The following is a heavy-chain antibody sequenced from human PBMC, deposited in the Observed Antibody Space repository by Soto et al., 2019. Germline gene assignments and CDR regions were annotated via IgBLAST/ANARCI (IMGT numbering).Heavy chain of an antibody. Sequence: SETLSLTCAVYGGSFSGYYWSWIRQPPGKGLEWIGEINHSGSTNYNPSPKSRVTISVDTSKNQFSLKLSSVTAADTAAYYFARGITTVRGAPYYYYGMDVWGQGTTVTVSS. CDR2: INHSGST. D-gene: IGHD3-10*01. CDR1: GGSFSGYY. CDR3: ARGITTVRGAPYYYYGMDV. V-gene: IGHV4-34*01. J-gene: IGHJ6*02.